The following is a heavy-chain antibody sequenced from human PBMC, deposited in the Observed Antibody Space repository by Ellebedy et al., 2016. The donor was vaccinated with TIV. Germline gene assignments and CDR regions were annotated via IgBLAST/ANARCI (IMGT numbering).Heavy chain of an antibody. CDR2: ISDSGGAT. J-gene: IGHJ4*02. CDR3: AKDSGLSGWYFDY. D-gene: IGHD6-19*01. V-gene: IGHV3-23*01. Sequence: GESLKISCAASGFTFRSYAMGWVRRAPGKGLEWISVISDSGGATYYAAPLKGRFTTSRDNSNDMVYLQINSLRPDDTAVYYCAKDSGLSGWYFDYWGQGTLVTVSS. CDR1: GFTFRSYA.